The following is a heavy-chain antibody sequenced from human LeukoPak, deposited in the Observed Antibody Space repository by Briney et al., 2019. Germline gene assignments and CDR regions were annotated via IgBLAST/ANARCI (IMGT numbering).Heavy chain of an antibody. CDR3: AREEAGTYGFQY. Sequence: SQTLSLTCAIFGDSVSSNSGAWNWIRQSPSRGLEWLGRAYYRSQWYNDYAFSVKGRIAINADTSKNHFSLQLNSVTPEDTAAYYCAREEAGTYGFQYWGQGTLVTVSS. D-gene: IGHD3-10*01. J-gene: IGHJ4*02. CDR2: AYYRSQWYN. V-gene: IGHV6-1*01. CDR1: GDSVSSNSGA.